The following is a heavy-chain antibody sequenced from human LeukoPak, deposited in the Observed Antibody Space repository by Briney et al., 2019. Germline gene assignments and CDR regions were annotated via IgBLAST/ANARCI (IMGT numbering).Heavy chain of an antibody. V-gene: IGHV4-38-2*02. D-gene: IGHD2-8*01. CDR1: GYSISTGYY. CDR3: ARIVCRYYYYYYMDV. CDR2: IYHSGST. J-gene: IGHJ6*03. Sequence: SETLSLTCTVSGYSISTGYYWGWIRQPPGKGLEWIGSIYHSGSTSYNPSLKSRVTISVDTSKNQFSLKLSSVTAADTAVYYCARIVCRYYYYYYMDVWGKGTTVTVSS.